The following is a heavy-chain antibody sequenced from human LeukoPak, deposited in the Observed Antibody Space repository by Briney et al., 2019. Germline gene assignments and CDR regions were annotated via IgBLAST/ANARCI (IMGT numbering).Heavy chain of an antibody. CDR3: ARVSSRAFDV. CDR1: GDSVSSYDAT. J-gene: IGHJ3*01. V-gene: IGHV6-1*01. Sequence: SQSLSLTCAISGDSVSSYDATWNWIRQSPSRGLEWLGRTYYRSKWGNDYAVSVKSRITINPDTSKNQFSLHLNSVTPEDTAVYYCARVSSRAFDVWGQGTVVTVSP. CDR2: TYYRSKWGN. D-gene: IGHD6-6*01.